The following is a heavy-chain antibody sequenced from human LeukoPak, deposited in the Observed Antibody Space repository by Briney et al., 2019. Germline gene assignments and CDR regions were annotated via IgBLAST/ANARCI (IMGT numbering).Heavy chain of an antibody. CDR3: ARGLTHPRTSHSRGGMDV. J-gene: IGHJ6*02. Sequence: ASVKVSCKASGYTFTIYGITWVRQAPGQGLKWMGWISAYNGNTNYAQKLQGRVTMTTDTSTSTAYMELRSLRSDDTAVYYCARGLTHPRTSHSRGGMDVWGQGTTVTVSS. CDR1: GYTFTIYG. CDR2: ISAYNGNT. D-gene: IGHD2-2*01. V-gene: IGHV1-18*01.